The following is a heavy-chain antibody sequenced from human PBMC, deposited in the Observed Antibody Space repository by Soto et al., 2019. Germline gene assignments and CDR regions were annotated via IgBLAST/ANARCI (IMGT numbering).Heavy chain of an antibody. CDR3: ARDRQGYCSSTSCHGAFDI. J-gene: IGHJ3*02. D-gene: IGHD2-2*01. CDR1: GYTFTSYY. V-gene: IGHV1-46*03. CDR2: INPSGGST. Sequence: ASVKVSCKASGYTFTSYYMHWVRQAPGQGLEWMGIINPSGGSTSYAQKFQGRVTMTRDTSTSTVYMELSSLRSGDTAVYYCARDRQGYCSSTSCHGAFDIWGQGTMVTVSS.